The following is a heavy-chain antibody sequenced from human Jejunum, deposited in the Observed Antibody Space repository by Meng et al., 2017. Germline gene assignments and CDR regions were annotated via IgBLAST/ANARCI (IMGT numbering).Heavy chain of an antibody. V-gene: IGHV4-34*01. CDR1: GGSFSGYY. CDR2: INHSGST. Sequence: SQTLSLTCAVYGGSFSGYYWSWIRQPPGKGLEWIGEINHSGSTNYNPSLKSRVTISVDTSKNQFSLKLSSVTAADTAVYYCARVRYSSGWYYFDYWGQGTLVTVSS. J-gene: IGHJ4*02. CDR3: ARVRYSSGWYYFDY. D-gene: IGHD6-19*01.